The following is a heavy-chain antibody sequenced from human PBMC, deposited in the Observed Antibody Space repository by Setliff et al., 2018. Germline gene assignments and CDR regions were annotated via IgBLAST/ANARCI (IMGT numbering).Heavy chain of an antibody. CDR3: ARGRNVAARLLDS. Sequence: SETLSLTCAAYGGTFSDYYWTWIRQHPGKGLEWVGEINHSGSTKYNPSLKSRVTISVDTSKDQFSLKVISVTAADTSVYFCARGRNVAARLLDSWGQGTLVTVSS. J-gene: IGHJ4*02. CDR2: INHSGST. V-gene: IGHV4-34*01. CDR1: GGTFSDYY. D-gene: IGHD6-6*01.